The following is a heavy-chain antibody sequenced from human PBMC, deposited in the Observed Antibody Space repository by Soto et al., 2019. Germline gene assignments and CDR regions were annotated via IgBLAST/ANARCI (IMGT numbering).Heavy chain of an antibody. V-gene: IGHV5-51*01. Sequence: GESLKISCKGSGYSFTSYWLGWVRQMPGKGLEWMGIIYPGDSDTRYSPAFQGQVTISADKYISTAYLQWSSLKASDTAMYYCPRHVQGYCSGGSCYSRYYYGMDVWGQGTTVTVSS. CDR1: GYSFTSYW. CDR3: PRHVQGYCSGGSCYSRYYYGMDV. CDR2: IYPGDSDT. D-gene: IGHD2-15*01. J-gene: IGHJ6*02.